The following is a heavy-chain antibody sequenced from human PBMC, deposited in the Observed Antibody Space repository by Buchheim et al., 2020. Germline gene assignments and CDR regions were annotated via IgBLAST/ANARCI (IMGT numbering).Heavy chain of an antibody. D-gene: IGHD3-3*01. CDR2: ISYDGSNK. V-gene: IGHV3-30*01. J-gene: IGHJ4*02. Sequence: QVQLVESGGGVVQPGRSLRLSCAASGFTFSSYVMHWVRQAPGKGLEWVAVISYDGSNKYYADSVKGRFTISRDNSKNTLYLQMNSLRAEDTAVYYCARESYLRFLEWLLFYWGQGTL. CDR3: ARESYLRFLEWLLFY. CDR1: GFTFSSYV.